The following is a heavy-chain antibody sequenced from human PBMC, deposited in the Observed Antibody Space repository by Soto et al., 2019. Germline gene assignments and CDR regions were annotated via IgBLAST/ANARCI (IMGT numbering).Heavy chain of an antibody. D-gene: IGHD2-2*01. CDR3: ARGHLFGDVSSTSCYRNYGMDV. CDR1: GYTFTSYD. J-gene: IGHJ6*02. V-gene: IGHV1-8*01. Sequence: QVQLVQSGAEVKKPGASVKVSCKASGYTFTSYDINWVRQATGQGLEWMGWMNPNSGNTGYAQKYQGRVTMSRNTSRSTGYMERISRRSEDTAVYYCARGHLFGDVSSTSCYRNYGMDVWGQGTTVTVSS. CDR2: MNPNSGNT.